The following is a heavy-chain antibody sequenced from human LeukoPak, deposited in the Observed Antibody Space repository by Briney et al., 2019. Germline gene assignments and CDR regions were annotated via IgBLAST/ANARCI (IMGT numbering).Heavy chain of an antibody. D-gene: IGHD6-13*01. CDR2: IYHSGST. V-gene: IGHV4-4*02. Sequence: PSETLSLTCGVSGGSISSGHWWSWVRQTPGKGLEWVGEIYHSGSTNYNPSLKSRVTISVDKSKSQFSLNPNSVTAADTAVYYCARVRVAAGGNAFDVWGQGTMVTVSA. CDR3: ARVRVAAGGNAFDV. J-gene: IGHJ3*01. CDR1: GGSISSGHW.